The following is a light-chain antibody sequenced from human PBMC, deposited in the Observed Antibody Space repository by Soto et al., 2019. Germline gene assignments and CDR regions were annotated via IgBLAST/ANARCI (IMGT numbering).Light chain of an antibody. Sequence: EIVMTQSPATLSVSPGERATLSCRASQSVSSGLAWYQQKPGQAPRLLIHDASTRATGIPARFSGSGSGTEFTLTISSLQSEDLAVYYCHQYNNWPRTLGQGTKVESK. J-gene: IGKJ1*01. CDR2: DAS. CDR1: QSVSSG. CDR3: HQYNNWPRT. V-gene: IGKV3-15*01.